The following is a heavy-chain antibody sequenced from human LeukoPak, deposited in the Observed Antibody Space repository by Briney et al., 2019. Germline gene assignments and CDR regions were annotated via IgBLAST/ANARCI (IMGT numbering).Heavy chain of an antibody. CDR2: ISGSGGNT. CDR3: ASSRSITYPLDY. Sequence: GGSLRLSCTVSGFTFSTYAMGWVRQAPGKGLEWVSAISGSGGNTYYADSVKGRFTVSRDNSVNTLHLQLDSLRVEDTAVYYCASSRSITYPLDYWGQGALVTVSS. J-gene: IGHJ4*02. V-gene: IGHV3-23*01. D-gene: IGHD1-20*01. CDR1: GFTFSTYA.